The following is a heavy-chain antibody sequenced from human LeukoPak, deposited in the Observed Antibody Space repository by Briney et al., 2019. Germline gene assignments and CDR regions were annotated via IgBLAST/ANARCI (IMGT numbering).Heavy chain of an antibody. V-gene: IGHV4-59*01. CDR3: AQSSDRYLDN. D-gene: IGHD6-19*01. Sequence: SETLSLTCTVSGDSSSDNYWTWIRQSPGKGLEWIGYFYYTGSTNYNPSLQSRVTMSVDTSKNQFSLELSSVTSADTAVYYCAQSSDRYLDNWGQGILVTVSS. CDR1: GDSSSDNY. J-gene: IGHJ4*02. CDR2: FYYTGST.